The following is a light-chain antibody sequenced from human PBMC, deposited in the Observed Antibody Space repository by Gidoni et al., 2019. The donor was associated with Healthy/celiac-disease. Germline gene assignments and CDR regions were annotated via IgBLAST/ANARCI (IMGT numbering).Light chain of an antibody. CDR1: NIGSKN. J-gene: IGLJ1*01. Sequence: SYELTQPLSVSVALGQTARITCGGNNIGSKNVHWYQQKPGQAPVLVIYRDSNRPSGIPERFSGSNSGNTATLTISRAQAGDEADYYCQVWDNSPFYVFGTGTKVTVL. CDR3: QVWDNSPFYV. V-gene: IGLV3-9*01. CDR2: RDS.